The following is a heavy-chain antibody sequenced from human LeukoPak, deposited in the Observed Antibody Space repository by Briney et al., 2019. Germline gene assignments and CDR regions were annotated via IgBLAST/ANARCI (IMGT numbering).Heavy chain of an antibody. CDR1: GASISGYY. CDR3: ARADHGSGSLYYYGMDV. Sequence: SETLSLTCTVSGASISGYYWSWIRQPPGKGLEWIGYIYYSGSTKYHPSLKSRVTISVDTSKNQFSLKLTSMTAADTAVYYCARADHGSGSLYYYGMDVWGQGATVTISS. CDR2: IYYSGST. V-gene: IGHV4-59*01. D-gene: IGHD3-10*01. J-gene: IGHJ6*02.